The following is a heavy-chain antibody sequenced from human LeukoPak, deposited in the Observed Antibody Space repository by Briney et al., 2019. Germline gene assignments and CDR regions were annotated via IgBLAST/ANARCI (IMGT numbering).Heavy chain of an antibody. CDR2: IYSGGNT. D-gene: IGHD4-17*01. Sequence: GGSLRLFCAASGFTVSSNYMSWVRQSPGKGLEWVSVIYSGGNTYYADSVKGPFTISRENSKNTLYLQMNSLKTEDTAVYYCTTDRVPVDYGDYGGGGSGSFDYWGQGTLVTVSS. V-gene: IGHV3-53*01. J-gene: IGHJ4*02. CDR3: TTDRVPVDYGDYGGGGSGSFDY. CDR1: GFTVSSNY.